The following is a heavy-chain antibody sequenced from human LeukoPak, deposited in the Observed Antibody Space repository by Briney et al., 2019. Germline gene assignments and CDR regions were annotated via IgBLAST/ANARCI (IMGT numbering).Heavy chain of an antibody. J-gene: IGHJ4*02. V-gene: IGHV4-34*01. CDR3: ARDFTWGSGSYSLVY. D-gene: IGHD3-10*01. Sequence: SETLSLTCAVYGGSFSGYYWSWIRQPPGKGLEWIGEINHSGSTNYNPSLKSRVTISVDTSKNQFSLKLSSVTAADTAVYYCARDFTWGSGSYSLVYWGQGTLVTVSS. CDR2: INHSGST. CDR1: GGSFSGYY.